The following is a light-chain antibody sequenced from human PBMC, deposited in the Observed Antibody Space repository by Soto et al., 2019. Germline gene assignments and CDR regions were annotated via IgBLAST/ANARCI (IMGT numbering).Light chain of an antibody. V-gene: IGKV3-20*01. J-gene: IGKJ3*01. CDR2: GAS. CDR3: QQYGSSPFT. CDR1: QSVSSSY. Sequence: EIVLTQSPGTLSLSPGERATLSCRASQSVSSSYLAWYQQKPGQAPRLLIYGASSRDTGIPDRFSGSGSGTDFTLTISRLEPEDFVVYYCQQYGSSPFTFGPGTKVDIK.